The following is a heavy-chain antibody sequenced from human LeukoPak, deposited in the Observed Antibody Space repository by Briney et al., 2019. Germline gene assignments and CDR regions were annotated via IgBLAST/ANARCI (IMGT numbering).Heavy chain of an antibody. CDR2: ISGSGGGT. CDR1: GISLSNYG. J-gene: IGHJ4*02. Sequence: GGSLRLSCAVSGISLSNYGMSWVRQAPGKGLEWVAGISGSGGGTNYADSVKGRFTISRDNSKNTLYLQMNSLRAEDTAVYYCAKRRGDGYNHRGAGPLDYWGQGTLVTVSS. CDR3: AKRRGDGYNHRGAGPLDY. V-gene: IGHV3-23*01. D-gene: IGHD5-24*01.